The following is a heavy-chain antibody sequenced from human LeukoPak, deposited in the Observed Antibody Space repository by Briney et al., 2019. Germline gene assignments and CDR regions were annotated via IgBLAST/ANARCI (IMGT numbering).Heavy chain of an antibody. CDR1: GFTCSSYG. CDR2: IWYDGSNK. V-gene: IGHV3-33*06. Sequence: PGGSLRLSCAASGFTCSSYGMHWVRQAPGKGLEWVAVIWYDGSNKYYADSVKGRFTISRDNSKNTLYLQMNSLRAEDTAVYYCAKNQPTWLYKPNTFDYWGQGTLVTVSS. D-gene: IGHD2-2*02. CDR3: AKNQPTWLYKPNTFDY. J-gene: IGHJ4*02.